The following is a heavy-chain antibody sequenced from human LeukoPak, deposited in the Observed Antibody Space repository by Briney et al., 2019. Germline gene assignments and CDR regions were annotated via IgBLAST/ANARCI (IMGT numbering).Heavy chain of an antibody. J-gene: IGHJ3*02. CDR2: IYYSGST. CDR1: GGSISNDY. D-gene: IGHD1-1*01. Sequence: SETLSLTCTVSGGSISNDYWNWIRQPPGKGLEWIGDIYYSGSTNYNPSLKSRVTISVDTPKNQFSLKLSSVTAEDTAVYYCARALTDYSQLPSDAFDIWGQGTMVTVSS. CDR3: ARALTDYSQLPSDAFDI. V-gene: IGHV4-59*01.